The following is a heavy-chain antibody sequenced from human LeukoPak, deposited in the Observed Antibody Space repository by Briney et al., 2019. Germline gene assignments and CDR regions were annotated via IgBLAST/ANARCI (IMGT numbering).Heavy chain of an antibody. CDR3: ARHSGSYYPFDY. CDR2: IYTSGSN. J-gene: IGHJ4*02. D-gene: IGHD1-26*01. V-gene: IGHV4-4*09. Sequence: SETLSLTCTVSGGSISSYYWSWIRQPPGKGLEWIGYIYTSGSNNYNPSLKSRVTISVDTSKNQFSLKLSSVTAADAAVYYCARHSGSYYPFDYWGQGTLVTVSS. CDR1: GGSISSYY.